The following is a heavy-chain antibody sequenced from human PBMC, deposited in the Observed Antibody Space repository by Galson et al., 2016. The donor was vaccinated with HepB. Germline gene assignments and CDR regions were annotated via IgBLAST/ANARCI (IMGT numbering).Heavy chain of an antibody. CDR3: ARRGATVSSYYYGLDV. V-gene: IGHV1-46*01. J-gene: IGHJ6*02. D-gene: IGHD4-11*01. CDR1: GYTFTSYY. CDR2: INPSIGST. Sequence: SVKVSCKASGYTFTSYYLHWVRQAPGQGLEWMGVINPSIGSTSYAQKFQGRVTMTRDTSTSIVYMELSSLRSEDTAVYYCARRGATVSSYYYGLDVWGQGTTVTVSS.